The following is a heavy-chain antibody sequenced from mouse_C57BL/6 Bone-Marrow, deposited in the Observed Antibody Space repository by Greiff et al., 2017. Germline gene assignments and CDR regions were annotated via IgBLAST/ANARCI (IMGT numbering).Heavy chain of an antibody. Sequence: VQLQQPGAELVKPGASVKLSCTASGYTFTSYWMHWVKQRPGRGLEWIGRIDPNCGGTKYNEKFKSKATLTVDKPSSTAYMQLSSLTSEDSAVYECARRLCVTTVSYWYFDVWGTGTTVTVSS. CDR3: ARRLCVTTVSYWYFDV. V-gene: IGHV1-72*01. CDR1: GYTFTSYW. J-gene: IGHJ1*03. CDR2: IDPNCGGT. D-gene: IGHD1-1*01.